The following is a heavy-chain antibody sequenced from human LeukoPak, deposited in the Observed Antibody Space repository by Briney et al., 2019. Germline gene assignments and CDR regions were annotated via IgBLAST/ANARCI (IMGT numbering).Heavy chain of an antibody. CDR3: ASLEGDSRIQLFDY. CDR2: INHSGST. D-gene: IGHD5-18*01. CDR1: GGSFSGYY. J-gene: IGHJ4*02. V-gene: IGHV4-34*01. Sequence: SETLSLTCAVYGGSFSGYYWSWIRQPPGKGLEWIGEINHSGSTNYNPSLKSRVTISVDTSKNQFSLKLSSVTAADTAVYYCASLEGDSRIQLFDYWGQGTLVTVSS.